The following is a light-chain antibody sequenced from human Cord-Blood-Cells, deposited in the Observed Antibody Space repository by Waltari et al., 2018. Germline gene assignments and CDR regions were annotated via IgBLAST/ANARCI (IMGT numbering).Light chain of an antibody. V-gene: IGKV3-11*01. Sequence: EIVLTQSPATLSLSPGERATLSCRASQSVSSYLAWYQQKPGQAPRLLIYDASNRATVIPARFSGSGSATDFTLTISSLEPEDFAVYCCQQRSNWYTFGQGTKLEIK. CDR3: QQRSNWYT. CDR1: QSVSSY. CDR2: DAS. J-gene: IGKJ2*01.